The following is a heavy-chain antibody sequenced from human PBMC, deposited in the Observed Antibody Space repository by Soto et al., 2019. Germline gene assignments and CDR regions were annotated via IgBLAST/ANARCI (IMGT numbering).Heavy chain of an antibody. V-gene: IGHV1-46*03. J-gene: IGHJ4*02. D-gene: IGHD6-13*01. CDR3: ARATEQYSSSWYALDY. CDR2: INPSGGST. CDR1: GYTFTSYY. Sequence: QVQLVQSGAEVKKPGASVKVSCKASGYTFTSYYMHWVRQAPGQGLEWMGIINPSGGSTSYGQKFQGRVTMTRDTSTSTVFMELSSLRSEDTAVYYCARATEQYSSSWYALDYWGQGTLVTVSS.